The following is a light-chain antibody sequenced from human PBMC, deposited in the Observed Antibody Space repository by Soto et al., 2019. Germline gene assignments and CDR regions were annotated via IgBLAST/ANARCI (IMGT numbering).Light chain of an antibody. Sequence: DIQMTQSPSSLSASVGDRVTITCRASQSISSYLNWYQQTPGKAPKFLIYAASSLQSGVPSRFSGSGSGTDFTLTISSLQPEDFATYYCQQSYTMPFTFGPGTKVHIK. V-gene: IGKV1-39*01. J-gene: IGKJ3*01. CDR1: QSISSY. CDR3: QQSYTMPFT. CDR2: AAS.